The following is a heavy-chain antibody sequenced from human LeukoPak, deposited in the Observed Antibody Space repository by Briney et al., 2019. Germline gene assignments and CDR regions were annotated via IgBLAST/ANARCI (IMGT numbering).Heavy chain of an antibody. V-gene: IGHV4-30-2*05. Sequence: SETLSLTCAVSGGSISSGGYSWSWIRQPPGKGLEWIGYIYHSGSTYYNPSLKSRVTISVDTSKNQFSLKLSSVTAADTAVYYCARSKGLGSSSWYGKHAFDIWGQGTMVTVSS. CDR1: GGSISSGGYS. D-gene: IGHD6-13*01. J-gene: IGHJ3*02. CDR2: IYHSGST. CDR3: ARSKGLGSSSWYGKHAFDI.